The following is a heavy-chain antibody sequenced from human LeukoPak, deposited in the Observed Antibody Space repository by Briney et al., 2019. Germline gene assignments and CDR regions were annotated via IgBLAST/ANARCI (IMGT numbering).Heavy chain of an antibody. V-gene: IGHV1-69*13. Sequence: SVKVSCKASGGTFSSYAISWVRQAPGQGLEWMGGIIPIFGTANYAQKFQGRVTITADESTSTAYMELSSLRSEDTAVYYCASGALGLDTAFGYWGQGTLVTVSS. J-gene: IGHJ4*02. CDR2: IIPIFGTA. CDR1: GGTFSSYA. D-gene: IGHD5-18*01. CDR3: ASGALGLDTAFGY.